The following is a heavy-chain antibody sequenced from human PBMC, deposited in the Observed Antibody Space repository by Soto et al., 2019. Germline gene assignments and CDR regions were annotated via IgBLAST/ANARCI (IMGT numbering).Heavy chain of an antibody. CDR2: IYDGGRT. V-gene: IGHV4-30-4*01. J-gene: IGHJ4*02. CDR1: GGSISTVDYW. D-gene: IGHD7-27*01. Sequence: QVQLQESGPGLVKPSQTLSLTCTVSGGSISTVDYWWSWIRQSPDMGLEWIGHIYDGGRTYNNPSLESRVTMSVVTSKSQLSLTLSSVSAADTAGEYCARGPSGDKVDSWGQGTLVTVSS. CDR3: ARGPSGDKVDS.